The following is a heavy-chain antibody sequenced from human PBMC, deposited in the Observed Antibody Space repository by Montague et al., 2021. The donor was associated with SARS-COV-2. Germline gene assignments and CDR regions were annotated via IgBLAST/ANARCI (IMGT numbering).Heavy chain of an antibody. CDR1: GFTFDDYT. V-gene: IGHV3-43*01. CDR2: ICWDGGST. CDR3: AKDISGGAWVDYGDYVR. J-gene: IGHJ4*02. D-gene: IGHD4-17*01. Sequence: SLRLSCAASGFTFDDYTMHWVRQAPGKGLEWVSLICWDGGSTYYADSVKGRFTISRDNSKNSLYLQMNSLRSEDTALYYCAKDISGGAWVDYGDYVRWGQGTLVTVSS.